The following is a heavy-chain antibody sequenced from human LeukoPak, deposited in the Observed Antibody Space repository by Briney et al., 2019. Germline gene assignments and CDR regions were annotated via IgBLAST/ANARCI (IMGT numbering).Heavy chain of an antibody. CDR1: GFTFSSYA. CDR3: ARGMGRRHIVVVVAAYFDY. V-gene: IGHV3-64*04. CDR2: ISSNGGST. J-gene: IGHJ4*02. D-gene: IGHD2-15*01. Sequence: GGSLRLSCSASGFTFSSYAMHWVRQAPGKGLEYVSAISSNGGSTYYADSVKGRFTISRDNSKNTLYLQMNSLRAEDTAVYYCARGMGRRHIVVVVAAYFDYWGQGTLVTVSS.